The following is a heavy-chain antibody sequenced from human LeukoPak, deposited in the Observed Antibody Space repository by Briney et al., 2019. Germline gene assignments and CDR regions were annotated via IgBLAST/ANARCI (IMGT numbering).Heavy chain of an antibody. D-gene: IGHD4-17*01. CDR2: ISAYNGNT. CDR1: GYTFTSYG. J-gene: IGHJ4*02. Sequence: ASVKVSCKASGYTFTSYGISWVRQAPGQGLEWVGWISAYNGNTNYAQKLQGRVTVTTDTSTSTAYMELRSLRSDDTAVYYCARDPSRAAVTTPFDYWGQGTLVTVSS. CDR3: ARDPSRAAVTTPFDY. V-gene: IGHV1-18*01.